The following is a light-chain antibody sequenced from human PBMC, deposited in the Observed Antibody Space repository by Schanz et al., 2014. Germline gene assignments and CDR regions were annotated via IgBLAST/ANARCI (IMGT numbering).Light chain of an antibody. CDR1: QGISHF. Sequence: DIQMTQSPPSLSASVGDRVTLTCRASQGISHFLAWYQQAPGKVPRLLIYAASSLRSGVPSRFSGSGSGTDFTLTISSLQPEDVATYYCQNYNSVPDTFGQGTRVEIK. CDR3: QNYNSVPDT. V-gene: IGKV1-27*01. CDR2: AAS. J-gene: IGKJ1*01.